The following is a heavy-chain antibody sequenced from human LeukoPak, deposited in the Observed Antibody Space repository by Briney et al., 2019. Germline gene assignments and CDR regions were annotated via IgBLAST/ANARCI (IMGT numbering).Heavy chain of an antibody. V-gene: IGHV1-46*01. J-gene: IGHJ4*02. CDR1: GYTFTSYY. D-gene: IGHD5-24*01. CDR3: ARDGKYRDGYNQPFYY. Sequence: ASVKVSCKASGYTFTSYYMHWVRQAPGQGLEWMGIINPSGGSTSYAQKFQGRVTMTRDTSTSTVYMELSSLRSEDTAVYYCARDGKYRDGYNQPFYYWGQGTLVTVSS. CDR2: INPSGGST.